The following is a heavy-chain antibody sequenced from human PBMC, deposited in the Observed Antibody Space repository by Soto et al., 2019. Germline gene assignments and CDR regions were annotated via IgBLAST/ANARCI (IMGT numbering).Heavy chain of an antibody. Sequence: EVQLVESGGGLIQPGGSLRLSCAVSGFTVSSSYMSWVRQAPGKGLERVSVIYSGGGTYYTDSVKGRFSISRDNSKSTLYLQMNSLRDKDTAVYYCAREGSYGYQGDNWFDPRGQGTLVTVSS. CDR3: AREGSYGYQGDNWFDP. J-gene: IGHJ5*02. V-gene: IGHV3-53*01. CDR2: IYSGGGT. D-gene: IGHD3-16*01. CDR1: GFTVSSSY.